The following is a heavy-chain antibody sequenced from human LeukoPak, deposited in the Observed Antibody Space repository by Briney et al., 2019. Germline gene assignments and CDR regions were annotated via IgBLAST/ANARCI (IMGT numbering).Heavy chain of an antibody. J-gene: IGHJ5*02. D-gene: IGHD3-3*01. V-gene: IGHV4-30-4*08. CDR3: ARANFTYYDFWSGYSDGFDP. CDR2: IYYSGST. Sequence: SQTLSLTCTVSGGSISSGDYYWSWIRQPPGKGLEWIGYIYYSGSTYYNPSLKSRVTISVDTSKNQFPLKLSSVTAADTAVYYCARANFTYYDFWSGYSDGFDPWGQGTLVTVSS. CDR1: GGSISSGDYY.